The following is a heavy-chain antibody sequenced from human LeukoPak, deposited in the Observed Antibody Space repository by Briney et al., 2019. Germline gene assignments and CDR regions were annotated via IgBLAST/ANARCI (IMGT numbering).Heavy chain of an antibody. J-gene: IGHJ4*02. D-gene: IGHD6-13*01. CDR2: IYHSGST. V-gene: IGHV4-59*12. Sequence: SETLSLTCTVSGGSISSYYWSWIRQPPGKGLEWIGYIYHSGSTYYNPSLKSRVTISVDRSKNQFSLKLSSVTAADTAVYYCARASLTAAAGLDYWGQGTLVTVSS. CDR3: ARASLTAAAGLDY. CDR1: GGSISSYY.